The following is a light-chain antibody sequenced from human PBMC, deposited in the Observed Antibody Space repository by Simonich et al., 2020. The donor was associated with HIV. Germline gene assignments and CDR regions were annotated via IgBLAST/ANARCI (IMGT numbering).Light chain of an antibody. J-gene: IGLJ2*01. CDR1: SGSIASNY. V-gene: IGLV6-57*03. CDR2: EDN. CDR3: QSYDSSNHVV. Sequence: FMLTQPHSVSESPGKTVTISCTRSSGSIASNYVQWYQHRPGSAPTTVIYEDNQRPSGVPERVSGSIDSSSNSASLTISGLKTEDEADYYCQSYDSSNHVVFGGGAKLTVL.